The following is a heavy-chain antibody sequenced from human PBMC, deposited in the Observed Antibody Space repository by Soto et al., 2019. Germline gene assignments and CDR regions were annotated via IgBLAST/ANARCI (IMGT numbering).Heavy chain of an antibody. CDR1: GFSFSNCG. D-gene: IGHD2-15*01. CDR3: VKGSEVARQELDY. V-gene: IGHV3-30*18. Sequence: QVQLVASGGGVVQPGRSLRLSCAASGFSFSNCGMHWVRQAPGKGLERVAAISSDGSDKYYSESVKGRFTISRDNSKNTLFLQMNSLRVEDTAVYYCVKGSEVARQELDYWGQGTLVTVSS. CDR2: ISSDGSDK. J-gene: IGHJ4*02.